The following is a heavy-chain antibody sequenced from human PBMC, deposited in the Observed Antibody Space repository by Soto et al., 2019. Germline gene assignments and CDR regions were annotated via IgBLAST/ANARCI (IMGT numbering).Heavy chain of an antibody. CDR2: IWYDGSNK. J-gene: IGHJ6*03. D-gene: IGHD2-2*01. V-gene: IGHV3-33*01. CDR1: GFTFSSYG. Sequence: QVQLVESGGGVVQPGRSLRLSCAASGFTFSSYGMHWVRQAPGKGLEWVAVIWYDGSNKYYVDSVKGRFTTSRDNSKNTLYLPMNNLRVEDTAVYYCARPGVDCSSTSCYGDYYYYMDVWGKGTTVTVSS. CDR3: ARPGVDCSSTSCYGDYYYYMDV.